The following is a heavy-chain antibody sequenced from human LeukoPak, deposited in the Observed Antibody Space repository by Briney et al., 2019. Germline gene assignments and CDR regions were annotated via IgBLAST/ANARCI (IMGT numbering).Heavy chain of an antibody. CDR3: AREDHYCSGGSCYDLDY. V-gene: IGHV3-20*04. J-gene: IGHJ4*02. CDR1: GFTLDDYG. CDR2: INWNGGST. Sequence: GGSLRLSCAASGFTLDDYGMSWVRQAPGKGLEWVSGINWNGGSTGYADSVKGRFTISRDNAKNSLYLQMNSLRAEDTALYYCAREDHYCSGGSCYDLDYWGQGTLVTVSS. D-gene: IGHD2-15*01.